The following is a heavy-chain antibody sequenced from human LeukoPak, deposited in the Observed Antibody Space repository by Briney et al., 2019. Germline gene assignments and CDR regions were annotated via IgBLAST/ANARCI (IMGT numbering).Heavy chain of an antibody. CDR3: AGIAAAGTHYWFDP. CDR2: IYSGDSS. D-gene: IGHD6-13*01. V-gene: IGHV3-53*01. CDR1: GFTISSTY. Sequence: GGSLRLSCAASGFTISSTYMGWVRQAPGKGLEWVSVIYSGDSSYYADSVKGRFTISRDNSKNTLYLQMNSLRAEDTAVYYCAGIAAAGTHYWFDPWGQGTLVTVSS. J-gene: IGHJ5*02.